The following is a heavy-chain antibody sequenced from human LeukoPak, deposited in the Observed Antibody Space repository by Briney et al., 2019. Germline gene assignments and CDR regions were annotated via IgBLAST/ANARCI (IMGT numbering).Heavy chain of an antibody. Sequence: SGPTLVNPTQTLTLTCTFSGFSLNTRGVGVGWIRQPPGRALEWLALIYWDDDRRYSPSLKSRLTITKDTSRNQVVLTLTNMDPVDTATYFCAHRKNYYDSSVFDNWGQGTLVTVSS. CDR3: AHRKNYYDSSVFDN. CDR2: IYWDDDR. V-gene: IGHV2-5*02. CDR1: GFSLNTRGVG. D-gene: IGHD3-22*01. J-gene: IGHJ4*02.